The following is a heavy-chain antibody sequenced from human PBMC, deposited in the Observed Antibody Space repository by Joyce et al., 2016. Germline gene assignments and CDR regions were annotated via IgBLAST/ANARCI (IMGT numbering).Heavy chain of an antibody. V-gene: IGHV3-30*03. D-gene: IGHD6-25*01. J-gene: IGHJ2*01. CDR2: ILYDGSKK. Sequence: QVQLVESGGGAVQPGRSLRLSFAASGFTFSIYGMHWVRQAPGKGVEGVGVILYDGSKKYYADAVKGRFTISRDNSKDTLYLQMNDLRAEDTAIYYCGRSGSGGLWYIDLWGRGTLVSVSS. CDR1: GFTFSIYG. CDR3: GRSGSGGLWYIDL.